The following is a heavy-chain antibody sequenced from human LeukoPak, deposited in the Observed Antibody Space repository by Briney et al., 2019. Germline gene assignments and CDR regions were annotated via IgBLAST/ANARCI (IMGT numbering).Heavy chain of an antibody. D-gene: IGHD4-11*01. CDR2: IYTSGST. CDR3: ARSTTVTTSPFDY. CDR1: GGSISSYY. Sequence: SETLSLTCTVAGGSISSYYWSWIRQPPGKGLEWIGYIYTSGSTNYTPSPKSRVSISVDTSKNQFSLKLSSVTAADTAVYYCARSTTVTTSPFDYWGQGTLVTVSS. J-gene: IGHJ4*02. V-gene: IGHV4-4*09.